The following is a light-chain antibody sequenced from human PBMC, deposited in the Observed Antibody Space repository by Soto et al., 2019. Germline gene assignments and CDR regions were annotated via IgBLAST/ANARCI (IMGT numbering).Light chain of an antibody. V-gene: IGKV2-30*01. CDR1: QSLVYSDGNTY. Sequence: DVVMTQSPLSLPVTLGQPASISCRSSQSLVYSDGNTYLHWFQQRPGQSPRRLIYKVSNRDSGVPDRFSGGGSGTDFTLKISRVEAEDVGVYYCMQGTHWPPATFGQGTKLEIK. J-gene: IGKJ2*01. CDR3: MQGTHWPPAT. CDR2: KVS.